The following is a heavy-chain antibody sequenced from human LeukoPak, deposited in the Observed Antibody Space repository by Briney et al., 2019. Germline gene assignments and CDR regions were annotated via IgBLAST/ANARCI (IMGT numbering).Heavy chain of an antibody. CDR2: IDASGST. CDR3: AGVANRFGNNYGIDEYFDY. Sequence: PSETLSLTCTVSGXSISSYYWNWIRQAAGKGLEWIGRIDASGSTTYNPSLNSRITMTVDTSRNQFSLNLNSLTVADTAVYFCAGVANRFGNNYGIDEYFDYWGQGALVTVSS. J-gene: IGHJ4*02. D-gene: IGHD5-24*01. V-gene: IGHV4-4*07. CDR1: GXSISSYY.